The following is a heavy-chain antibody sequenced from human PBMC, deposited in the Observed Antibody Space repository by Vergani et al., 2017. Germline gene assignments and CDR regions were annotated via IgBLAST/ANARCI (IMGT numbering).Heavy chain of an antibody. CDR3: ARPGAAAAGTYYYYYYGMDV. CDR2: ISSSGSTI. Sequence: EVQLVESGGGLVQPGGSLRLSCAASGFTFSSYEMNWVRQAPGKGLEWVSYISSSGSTIYYADSVKGRFTISRDNAKNSLYLQMNSLRAEDTAVYYCARPGAAAAGTYYYYYYGMDVWGQGTTVTVSS. V-gene: IGHV3-48*03. D-gene: IGHD6-13*01. CDR1: GFTFSSYE. J-gene: IGHJ6*02.